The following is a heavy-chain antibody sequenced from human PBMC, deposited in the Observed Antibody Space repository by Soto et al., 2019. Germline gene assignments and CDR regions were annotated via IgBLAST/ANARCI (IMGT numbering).Heavy chain of an antibody. D-gene: IGHD3-3*01. J-gene: IGHJ4*02. CDR3: ASHYDFWSGSFHRSSYFDY. V-gene: IGHV1-69*13. Sequence: ASVKVSCKASGGTFSSYAISWVRQAPGQGLEWMGGIIPIFGTANYAQKFQGRVTITADESTSTAYMELSSLRSEDTAVYYCASHYDFWSGSFHRSSYFDYWGQGTLVTVSS. CDR1: GGTFSSYA. CDR2: IIPIFGTA.